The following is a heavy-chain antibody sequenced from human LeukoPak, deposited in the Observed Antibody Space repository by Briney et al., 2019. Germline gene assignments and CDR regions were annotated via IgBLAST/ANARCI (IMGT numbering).Heavy chain of an antibody. CDR3: ARGYSYGSDYYYGMDV. V-gene: IGHV1-18*01. CDR1: GYTFTSYA. Sequence: ASVKVSCKASGYTFTSYAISWVRQAPGQGLEWMGWISGYNGNTKYAQKVQGRATMTTDTSTSTAYMELRSLRSDDTAVYYCARGYSYGSDYYYGMDVWGQGTTVTVSS. J-gene: IGHJ6*02. D-gene: IGHD5-18*01. CDR2: ISGYNGNT.